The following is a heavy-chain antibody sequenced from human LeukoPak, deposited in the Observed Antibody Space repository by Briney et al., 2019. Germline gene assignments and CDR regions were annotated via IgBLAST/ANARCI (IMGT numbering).Heavy chain of an antibody. J-gene: IGHJ6*03. CDR1: GFTLSSYA. CDR3: ESTGATYSSSWYSYYFYLDV. D-gene: IGHD6-13*01. V-gene: IGHV3-30*01. CDR2: ISYDGSNK. Sequence: GGSLRLSCAASGFTLSSYAMRWVRQAPGKGLEWVADISYDGSNKYYADFVKGRFTISRDNSKNTLYLQMNSLRAKDTAVYYGESTGATYSSSWYSYYFYLDVWGKGTTVTVSS.